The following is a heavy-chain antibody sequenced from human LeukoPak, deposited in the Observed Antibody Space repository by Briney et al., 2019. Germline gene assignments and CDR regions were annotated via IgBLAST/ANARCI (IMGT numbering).Heavy chain of an antibody. V-gene: IGHV4-4*07. Sequence: PSETLSLTCTVSGGSISSYYWSWIRQPAGKGLEWIGRICTSGSNNYNPSLKSRVTMSVDTSKNQFSLKLSSVTAADTAVYYCARGAMFYYYYYMDVWGKGTTVTISS. CDR1: GGSISSYY. J-gene: IGHJ6*03. D-gene: IGHD2-2*01. CDR2: ICTSGSN. CDR3: ARGAMFYYYYYMDV.